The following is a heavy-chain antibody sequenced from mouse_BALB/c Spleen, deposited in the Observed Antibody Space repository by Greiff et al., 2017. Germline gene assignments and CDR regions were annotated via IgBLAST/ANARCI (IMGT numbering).Heavy chain of an antibody. CDR2: INPSSGYT. J-gene: IGHJ1*01. Sequence: VQLQQSGAELARPGASVKMSCKASGYTFTSYTMHWVKQRPGQGLEWIGYINPSSGYTNYTQKFKDKATLTADKSSSTAYMQLSSLTSEDSAVYYCARCFIPTVGYFDVWGAGTTVTVSS. CDR3: ARCFIPTVGYFDV. CDR1: GYTFTSYT. V-gene: IGHV1-4*01. D-gene: IGHD1-1*01.